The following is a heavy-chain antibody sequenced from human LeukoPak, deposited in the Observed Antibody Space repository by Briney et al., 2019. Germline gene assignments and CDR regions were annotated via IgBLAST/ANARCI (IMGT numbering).Heavy chain of an antibody. V-gene: IGHV3-7*03. J-gene: IGHJ4*02. CDR1: GFTFSSYW. CDR3: ARDGSGYSSGWYSDY. Sequence: GGSLRLSCAASGFTFSSYWMSWVRQAPGKGLEWVANIKQDGSEKCYVDSVKGRFTISRDNAKNSPYLQMNSLRAEDTAVYYCARDGSGYSSGWYSDYWGQGTLVTVSS. CDR2: IKQDGSEK. D-gene: IGHD6-19*01.